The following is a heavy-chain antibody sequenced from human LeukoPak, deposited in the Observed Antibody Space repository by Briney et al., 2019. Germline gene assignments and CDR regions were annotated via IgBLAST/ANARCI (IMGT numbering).Heavy chain of an antibody. V-gene: IGHV3-23*01. Sequence: GGSLRLSCAASGFTFSSYAMSWVRQAPGKGLEWVSAISGSGGSAYYADSVKGRFTISRDNSKNTLHLQMNSLRAEDTAVYYCAKAKNYYDSSGYYADYWGQGTLVTVSS. D-gene: IGHD3-22*01. CDR2: ISGSGGSA. J-gene: IGHJ4*02. CDR3: AKAKNYYDSSGYYADY. CDR1: GFTFSSYA.